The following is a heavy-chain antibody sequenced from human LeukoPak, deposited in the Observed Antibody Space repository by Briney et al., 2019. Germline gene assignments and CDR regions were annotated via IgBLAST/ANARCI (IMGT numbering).Heavy chain of an antibody. CDR2: ISSSGSTI. CDR1: GFTFSDYY. V-gene: IGHV3-11*01. J-gene: IGHJ6*02. Sequence: GGSLRLSCAASGFTFSDYYMSWIRQAPGKGLEWVSYISSSGSTIYYADSVKGRFTISRDNAKNSLYLQMNSLRAEDTAVYYCARDDWNYVGYYYYGMGVWGQGTTVTVSS. D-gene: IGHD1-7*01. CDR3: ARDDWNYVGYYYYGMGV.